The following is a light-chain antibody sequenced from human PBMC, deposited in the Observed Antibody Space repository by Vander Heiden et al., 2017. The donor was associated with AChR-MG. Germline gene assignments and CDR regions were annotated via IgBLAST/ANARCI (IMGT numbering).Light chain of an antibody. J-gene: IGKJ4*01. V-gene: IGKV3-20*01. Sequence: EIVFTQSPGTLSLSPGERATLSCRASQSVSSSYLAWYQQKPGQAPRLLIYGASSRATGIPDRFSGSGSGTDFTLTISRLEPEDFAVYYCQQYGSPALTFGGGTKVEIK. CDR1: QSVSSSY. CDR3: QQYGSPALT. CDR2: GAS.